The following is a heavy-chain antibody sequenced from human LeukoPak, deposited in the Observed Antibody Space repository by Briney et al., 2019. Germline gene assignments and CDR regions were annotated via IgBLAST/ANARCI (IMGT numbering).Heavy chain of an antibody. Sequence: PGGSLRLSCAVSGFTFSSYGMHWVRQAPGKGLEWVTVISYDGSNKYYADSVKGRFTISRDNSKNTLFLEMNSLREEDTAVYYCAKGHYYYDSSGSFDYWGQGTLVTVSS. V-gene: IGHV3-30*18. CDR2: ISYDGSNK. CDR1: GFTFSSYG. J-gene: IGHJ4*02. CDR3: AKGHYYYDSSGSFDY. D-gene: IGHD3-22*01.